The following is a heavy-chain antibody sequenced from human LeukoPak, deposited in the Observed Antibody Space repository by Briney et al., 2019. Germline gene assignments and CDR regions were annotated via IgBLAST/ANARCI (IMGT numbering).Heavy chain of an antibody. V-gene: IGHV3-9*01. CDR2: ISWNSDTI. J-gene: IGHJ4*02. CDR1: GFTFDDYA. CDR3: AREGLV. D-gene: IGHD3-16*01. Sequence: GRSLRLSCAASGFTFDDYAMHWVRQAPGKGLEWVSGISWNSDTIAYADSLKGRFTISRDNAKNFVYLQMNSLRAEDTALYYCAREGLVWGQGTLVTVSS.